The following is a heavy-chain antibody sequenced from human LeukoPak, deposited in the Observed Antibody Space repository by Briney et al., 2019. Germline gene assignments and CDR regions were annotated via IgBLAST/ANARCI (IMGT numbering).Heavy chain of an antibody. CDR3: ARTSGGYNYGRGGYYFDS. J-gene: IGHJ4*02. D-gene: IGHD5-18*01. CDR1: GFTFSSYD. CDR2: IGSAGDT. Sequence: PGGSLRLSCAAFGFTFSSYDMHWVRQVTGKGLEWVSRIGSAGDTYYPGSVKGRFTISRENAKNSLYLQMNSLRVGDTAVYYCARTSGGYNYGRGGYYFDSWGQGTLVTVSS. V-gene: IGHV3-13*04.